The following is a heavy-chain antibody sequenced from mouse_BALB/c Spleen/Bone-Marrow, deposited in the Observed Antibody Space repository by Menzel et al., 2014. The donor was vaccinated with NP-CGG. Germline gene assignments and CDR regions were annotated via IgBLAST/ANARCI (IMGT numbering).Heavy chain of an antibody. CDR1: GFNIKDYY. V-gene: IGHV14-1*02. CDR2: IDPENGNT. J-gene: IGHJ4*01. Sequence: VQLQQSGAGIGRQGALVKLYCKASGFNIKDYYMQWVKQRPEQGLEWIGWIDPENGNTIYDPKFQGKASITADTSSNTAYLQLSSLTSEDTAVYYCARGDGYAMDYWGQGTSAPVSS. CDR3: ARGDGYAMDY.